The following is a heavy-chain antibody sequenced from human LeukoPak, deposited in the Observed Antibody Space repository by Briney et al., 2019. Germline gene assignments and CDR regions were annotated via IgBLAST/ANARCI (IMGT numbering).Heavy chain of an antibody. CDR1: GFTFSSYA. J-gene: IGHJ4*02. V-gene: IGHV3-23*01. CDR2: ISGSGGST. D-gene: IGHD2-2*01. CDR3: AKASIVVVVPAALLTFDY. Sequence: GGSLRLSCAASGFTFSSYAMNWVRQAPGKGLEWVSAISGSGGSTYYADSVKGRFTISRDNSKNTLYLQMNSLRAEDTAVYYCAKASIVVVVPAALLTFDYWGQGTLVTVSS.